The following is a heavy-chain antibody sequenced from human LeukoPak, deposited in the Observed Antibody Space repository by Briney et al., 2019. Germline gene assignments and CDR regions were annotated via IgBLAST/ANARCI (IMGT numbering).Heavy chain of an antibody. V-gene: IGHV1-69*05. J-gene: IGHJ4*02. D-gene: IGHD2-15*01. CDR1: GGTVSSYA. CDR3: ASHATQYCSGGSCYSI. CDR2: IIPIFGTA. Sequence: ASVKVSCKASGGTVSSYAISWVRQAPGQGLEWMGGIIPIFGTANYAQKFQGRVTITTDESTSTAYMELSSLRSEDTAVYYCASHATQYCSGGSCYSIWGQGTLVTVSS.